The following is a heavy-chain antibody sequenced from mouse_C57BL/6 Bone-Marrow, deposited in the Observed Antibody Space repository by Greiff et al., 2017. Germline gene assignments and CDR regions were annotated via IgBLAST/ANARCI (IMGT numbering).Heavy chain of an antibody. J-gene: IGHJ3*01. CDR1: GYAFSSYW. CDR3: ARGAY. V-gene: IGHV1-80*01. CDR2: IYPGDGDT. Sequence: VQGVESGAELVKPGASVKISCKASGYAFSSYWMNWVKQRPGKSLEWIGQIYPGDGDTNYNGKFKGKATLTTDKSSSTAYMQLSSLTSDDSAVYFCARGAYWGQGTLVTVSA.